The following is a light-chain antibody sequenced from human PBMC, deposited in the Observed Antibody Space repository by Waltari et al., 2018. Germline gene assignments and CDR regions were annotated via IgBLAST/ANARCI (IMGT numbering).Light chain of an antibody. CDR2: GS. V-gene: IGLV1-36*01. Sequence: QSALTQEASVSGTVGQKVTLSCTGNSNNIGSYAVDWYQQISHGAPKIVMFGSSLPAGIPSRSSGSKSGTTASLTMSVLQPEDEADYYCSTWDYSLSAWVFGGGTKLTVL. CDR3: STWDYSLSAWV. J-gene: IGLJ3*02. CDR1: SNNIGSYA.